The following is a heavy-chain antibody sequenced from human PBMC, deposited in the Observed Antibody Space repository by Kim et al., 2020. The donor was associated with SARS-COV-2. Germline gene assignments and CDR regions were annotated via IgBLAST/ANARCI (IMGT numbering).Heavy chain of an antibody. J-gene: IGHJ4*02. Sequence: SETLSLTCTVSGGSISSGGYYWSWIRQHPGKGLEWIGYIYYSGSTYYNPSLKSRVTISVDTSKNQFSLKLSSVTAADTAVYYCARGYGTTYYDYVWGSSNSRPYYFEYWGQGTLVTVSS. CDR2: IYYSGST. CDR1: GGSISSGGYY. V-gene: IGHV4-31*03. D-gene: IGHD3-16*01. CDR3: ARGYGTTYYDYVWGSSNSRPYYFEY.